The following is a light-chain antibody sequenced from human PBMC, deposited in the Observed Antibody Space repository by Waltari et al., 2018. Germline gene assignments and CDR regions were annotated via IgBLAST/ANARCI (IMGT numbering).Light chain of an antibody. J-gene: IGLJ3*02. CDR2: EVN. Sequence: QSALTQPASVSGSPGQSITISCTGTRSDVGDYNLSSWYQQHAGQVPKLIIYEVNKRPSGFSTRFSGSRSGNTASLTISGLQAEDEATYFCCSYAGTTSWLFGGGTKVTVL. CDR3: CSYAGTTSWL. CDR1: RSDVGDYNL. V-gene: IGLV2-23*02.